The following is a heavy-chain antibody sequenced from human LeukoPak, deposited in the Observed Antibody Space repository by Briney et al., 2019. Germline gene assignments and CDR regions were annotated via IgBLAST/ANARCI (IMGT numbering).Heavy chain of an antibody. Sequence: SETLSLTCTVSGSSISSYDWSWIRQPPGKGLEWIGSIYYSGSTYYNPSLKSRVTISVDTSKNQFSLKLSSVTAADTAVSYCASRDYYDSSNGYWGQGTLVTVSS. D-gene: IGHD3-22*01. CDR2: IYYSGST. CDR3: ASRDYYDSSNGY. V-gene: IGHV4-59*12. CDR1: GSSISSYD. J-gene: IGHJ4*02.